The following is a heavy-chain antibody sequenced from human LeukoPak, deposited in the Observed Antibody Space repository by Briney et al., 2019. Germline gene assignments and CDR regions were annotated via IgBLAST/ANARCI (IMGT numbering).Heavy chain of an antibody. CDR3: AKVGIEWLVPDY. CDR2: ISGSGGST. CDR1: GFTFSSYA. D-gene: IGHD6-19*01. V-gene: IGHV3-23*01. Sequence: GGSLRLSCAASGFTFSSYAMSWVRQAPGKGLEWVSAISGSGGSTYYADSVKGRFTISRDNSKDTLYLQMNSLRAEDTAVYYCAKVGIEWLVPDYWGQGTLVTVSS. J-gene: IGHJ4*02.